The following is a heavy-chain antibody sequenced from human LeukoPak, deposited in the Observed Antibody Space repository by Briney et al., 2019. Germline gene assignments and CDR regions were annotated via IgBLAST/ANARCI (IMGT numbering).Heavy chain of an antibody. CDR3: AREADYYDSSGLDY. CDR1: GGSISNNY. D-gene: IGHD3-22*01. CDR2: IYYSGST. J-gene: IGHJ4*02. Sequence: SETLSLTCTVSGGSISNNYWGWIRQPPGKGLEWIGSIYYSGSTYYNPSLKSRVTISVDTSKNQFSLKLSSVTAADTAVYYCAREADYYDSSGLDYWGQGTLVTVSS. V-gene: IGHV4-39*07.